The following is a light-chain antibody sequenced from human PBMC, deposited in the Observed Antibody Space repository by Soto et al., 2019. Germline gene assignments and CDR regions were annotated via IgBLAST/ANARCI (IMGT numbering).Light chain of an antibody. J-gene: IGKJ1*01. CDR1: QSVSSTY. V-gene: IGKV3-20*01. CDR2: GAS. Sequence: EIVFTQSPCTLSLSPGERATLSCRASQSVSSTYLAWYQQKRGQAPRLLIYGASSRATGIPDRFRGSGSGTDFTLTISRLEPEDFAVYYCQHYGSSPRAFGQGTKVDIK. CDR3: QHYGSSPRA.